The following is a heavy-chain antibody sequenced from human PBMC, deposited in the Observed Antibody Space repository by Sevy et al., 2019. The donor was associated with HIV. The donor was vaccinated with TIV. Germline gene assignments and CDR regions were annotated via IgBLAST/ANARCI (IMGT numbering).Heavy chain of an antibody. CDR1: GYTLTELS. CDR2: FVTEDGET. J-gene: IGHJ4*02. D-gene: IGHD3-22*01. CDR3: ATTKDYYDSSGYPFDY. Sequence: ASVKVSCKVSGYTLTELSMHWLRQAPGKGLEWVGSFVTEDGETVYEHNFQGRVSMTEDTSTDTAYMEVISLKFEDTAVYYCATTKDYYDSSGYPFDYWGQGTLVTVSS. V-gene: IGHV1-24*01.